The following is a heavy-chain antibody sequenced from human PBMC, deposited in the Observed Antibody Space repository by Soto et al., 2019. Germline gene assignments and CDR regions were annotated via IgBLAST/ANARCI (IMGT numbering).Heavy chain of an antibody. D-gene: IGHD2-2*01. CDR3: ARDCSVFSTSCLHS. CDR1: GFTFTSYA. CDR2: ISYDGSNK. Sequence: GGSLRLSCAASGFTFTSYAMHWVRQAPGKGLEWVAVISYDGSNKYYADSVKGRFTISRDNSKNTLYLQMNSLRAEDTAVYYCARDCSVFSTSCLHSWGQGTLVTVSS. J-gene: IGHJ4*02. V-gene: IGHV3-30-3*01.